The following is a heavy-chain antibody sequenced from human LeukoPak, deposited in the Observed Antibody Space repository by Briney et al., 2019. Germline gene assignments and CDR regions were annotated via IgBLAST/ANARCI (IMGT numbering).Heavy chain of an antibody. CDR2: IYYSGST. D-gene: IGHD3-22*01. CDR1: GGSISSSSYY. J-gene: IGHJ4*01. V-gene: IGHV4-39*01. Sequence: SETLSLTCTVSGGSISSSSYYWGWIRQPPGKGLEWIGSIYYSGSTYYNPSLKSRVTISVDTSKNQFSLKLSSVTAADTAVYYCARFRGESVNDTDYWGKEPWSPSPQ. CDR3: ARFRGESVNDTDY.